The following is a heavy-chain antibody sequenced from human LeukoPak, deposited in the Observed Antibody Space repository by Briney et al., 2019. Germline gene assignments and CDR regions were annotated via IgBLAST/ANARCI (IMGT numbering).Heavy chain of an antibody. D-gene: IGHD1-26*01. CDR3: AEGVGATGFDY. J-gene: IGHJ4*02. V-gene: IGHV4-34*01. CDR2: INHSGST. CDR1: VGFFSGYY. Sequence: SETLPLTCAVYVGFFSGYYWSWIHQPPGKRLEWIGEINHSGSTNYNPSLKSRVTISVDTSKNQLSLKLSSVTAADTAVYYCAEGVGATGFDYWGQRTLGTVSS.